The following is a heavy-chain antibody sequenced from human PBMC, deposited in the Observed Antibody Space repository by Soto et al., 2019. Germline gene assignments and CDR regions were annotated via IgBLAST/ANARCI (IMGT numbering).Heavy chain of an antibody. D-gene: IGHD3-22*01. V-gene: IGHV4-4*07. J-gene: IGHJ3*02. Sequence: PSETLSLTCTVSGASISGFYWSWIRKSAGKGLEWIGRIYATGTTDYNPSLKSRVMMSVDTSKKQFSLKLRSVTAADTAVYYCAREGKYYYDSSGPRGAFDIWGQGTMVTVSS. CDR1: GASISGFY. CDR3: AREGKYYYDSSGPRGAFDI. CDR2: IYATGTT.